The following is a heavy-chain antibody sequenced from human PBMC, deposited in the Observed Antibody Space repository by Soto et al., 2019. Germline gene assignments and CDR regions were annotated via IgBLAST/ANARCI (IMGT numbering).Heavy chain of an antibody. D-gene: IGHD3-16*01. V-gene: IGHV3-15*07. Sequence: DVYLAESGGDLVKPGGSLRLSCAASGFSFNAAWMNWVRQSPGKGLEWVGRIKSRVNGETRDYAGSVRGRFTISRDASKSMVHLEMNRLRTEDTAVYYCSADLPYWGAYAFDYWRQGILVTVSS. CDR2: IKSRVNGETR. CDR3: SADLPYWGAYAFDY. J-gene: IGHJ4*02. CDR1: GFSFNAAW.